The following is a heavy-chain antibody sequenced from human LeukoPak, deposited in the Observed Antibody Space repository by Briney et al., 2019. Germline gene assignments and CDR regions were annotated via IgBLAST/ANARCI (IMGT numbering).Heavy chain of an antibody. V-gene: IGHV3-30*18. CDR1: GFTFSSYG. J-gene: IGHJ3*02. Sequence: PGRSLRLSCAASGFTFSSYGMHWVRQAPGKGLEWVAVISYDGSNKYYADSVKGRFTTSRDNSKNTLYLQMNSLRAEDTAVYYCANLAVDAFDIWGQGTMVTVSS. D-gene: IGHD6-19*01. CDR3: ANLAVDAFDI. CDR2: ISYDGSNK.